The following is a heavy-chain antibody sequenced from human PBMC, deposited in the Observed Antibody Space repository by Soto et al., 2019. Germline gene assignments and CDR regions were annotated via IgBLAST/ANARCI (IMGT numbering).Heavy chain of an antibody. CDR3: ARRRTYYYDSSGYQQGWFDP. Sequence: SETLSLTSTVSGGTVSSGSYYWGWIRQPPGKGLEWIGSIYYSGSTYYNPSLKSRVTISVDTSKNQFSLKLSSVTAADTAVYYCARRRTYYYDSSGYQQGWFDPWGQGTLVTVSS. CDR1: GGTVSSGSYY. CDR2: IYYSGST. D-gene: IGHD3-22*01. V-gene: IGHV4-39*01. J-gene: IGHJ5*02.